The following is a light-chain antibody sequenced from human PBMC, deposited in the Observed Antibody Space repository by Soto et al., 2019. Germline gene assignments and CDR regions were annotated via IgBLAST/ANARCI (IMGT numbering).Light chain of an antibody. V-gene: IGLV1-40*01. Sequence: QSVLTQPPSVSGARGQRVTISCTGSSSNIGGGYDVHWYQQLPGSAPKLLIYGNNNRPSGVPDRFSGSKSGTSASLAITGLQAEDEADYSCQSYDNSLSGPGFGGGTKLPVL. CDR3: QSYDNSLSGPG. J-gene: IGLJ2*01. CDR1: SSNIGGGYD. CDR2: GNN.